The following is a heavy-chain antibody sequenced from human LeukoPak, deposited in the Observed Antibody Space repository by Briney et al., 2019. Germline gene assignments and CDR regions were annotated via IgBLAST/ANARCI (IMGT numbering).Heavy chain of an antibody. CDR3: ASLGYSYAKGFDY. Sequence: GGSLRLSCAASGFTFSSYSMNWLRQAPGKGLAWVSSISSSSSYIYYADSVKGRFTISRDNAKNSLYLQMNSLRAEDTAVYYCASLGYSYAKGFDYWGQGTLVTVSS. D-gene: IGHD5-18*01. CDR2: ISSSSSYI. J-gene: IGHJ4*02. V-gene: IGHV3-21*01. CDR1: GFTFSSYS.